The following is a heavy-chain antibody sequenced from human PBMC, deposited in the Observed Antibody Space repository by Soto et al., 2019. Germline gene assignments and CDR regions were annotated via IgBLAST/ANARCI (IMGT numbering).Heavy chain of an antibody. V-gene: IGHV1-8*01. J-gene: IGHJ6*03. CDR3: ARGTYCSGGSCKNYYYYYMDV. D-gene: IGHD2-15*01. CDR2: MNPNSGNT. Sequence: QVPLVQSGAEVKKPGASVKVSCKASGYTFTSYDINWVRQATGQGLEWMGWMNPNSGNTGYAQKFQGRVTMTRNTSIRTAYIELSSLRSEDTAVYYCARGTYCSGGSCKNYYYYYMDVWGKGTTVTVSS. CDR1: GYTFTSYD.